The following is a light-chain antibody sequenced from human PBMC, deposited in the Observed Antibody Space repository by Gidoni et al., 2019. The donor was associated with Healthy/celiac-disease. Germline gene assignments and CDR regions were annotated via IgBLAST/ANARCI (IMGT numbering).Light chain of an antibody. CDR2: DVS. CDR3: SSYTSSSTVV. Sequence: QSALTQPASVSGSPAQSIAISCTGTSGDVGGYNYVSWYQQHPGKAPQLMIYDVSNRPSGVSDRFSGSKSGNTASLTISGLQAEDEADYYCSSYTSSSTVVFGGGTKLTVL. J-gene: IGLJ2*01. V-gene: IGLV2-14*03. CDR1: SGDVGGYNY.